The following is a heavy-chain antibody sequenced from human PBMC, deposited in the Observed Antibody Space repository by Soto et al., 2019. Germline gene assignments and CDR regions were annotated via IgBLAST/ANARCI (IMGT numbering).Heavy chain of an antibody. V-gene: IGHV3-74*01. Sequence: GGSLRLSCAASGFTFSSYWMHWFRQAPGKGLMWVSRINSGGGTTTYADSVKGRFTISRDNAKNTLYLQMNGLRAEDTAVYYCARWFTYGNFDYFDYWGQGTRVTVSS. CDR2: INSGGGTT. J-gene: IGHJ4*02. D-gene: IGHD3-10*01. CDR1: GFTFSSYW. CDR3: ARWFTYGNFDYFDY.